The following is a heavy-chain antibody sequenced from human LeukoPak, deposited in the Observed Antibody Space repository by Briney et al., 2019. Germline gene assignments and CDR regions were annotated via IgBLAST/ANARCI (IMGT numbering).Heavy chain of an antibody. V-gene: IGHV4-30-4*01. J-gene: IGHJ4*02. Sequence: PSETLSLTCTVSGGSISSGDYYWSWIRQPPGKGLEWIGYIYHSGSTYFNPSLKSRVTISVDTSKNQFSLKLSSVTAADTAVYYCARGPDSSGYYCFDFWGQGTLVTVSS. D-gene: IGHD3-22*01. CDR2: IYHSGST. CDR3: ARGPDSSGYYCFDF. CDR1: GGSISSGDYY.